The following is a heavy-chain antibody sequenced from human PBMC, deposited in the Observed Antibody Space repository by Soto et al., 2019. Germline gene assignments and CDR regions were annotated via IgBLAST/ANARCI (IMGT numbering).Heavy chain of an antibody. J-gene: IGHJ3*02. CDR2: INGEGTIT. D-gene: IGHD6-19*01. CDR3: TRGGAVAAVDI. CDR1: GFSFNNYD. V-gene: IGHV3-74*01. Sequence: GSLRLSSTASGFSFNNYDMHWVRQAPGTGLVWVSRINGEGTITSYADSVKGRFTISRDNAKNTLYLQMNSLRAEDAAVYYCTRGGAVAAVDIWGQGTMVTVSS.